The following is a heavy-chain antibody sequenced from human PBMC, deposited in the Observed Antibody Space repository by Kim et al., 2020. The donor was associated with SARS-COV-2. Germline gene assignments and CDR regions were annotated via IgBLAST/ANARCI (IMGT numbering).Heavy chain of an antibody. CDR3: AREETVPTGGVWFDP. CDR1: GYTFTSYY. D-gene: IGHD3-16*01. J-gene: IGHJ5*02. V-gene: IGHV1-46*01. Sequence: ASVKVSCKASGYTFTSYYMHWVRQAPGQGLEWMGIINPSGGSTSYAQKFQGRVTMTRDTSTSTVYMELSSLRSEDTAVYYCAREETVPTGGVWFDPWGQGTLVTVSS. CDR2: INPSGGST.